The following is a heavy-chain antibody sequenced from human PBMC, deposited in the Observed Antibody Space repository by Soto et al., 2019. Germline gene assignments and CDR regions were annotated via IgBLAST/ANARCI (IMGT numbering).Heavy chain of an antibody. J-gene: IGHJ4*02. CDR1: GFTFSSYG. V-gene: IGHV3-30*18. Sequence: GGSLRVSCAASGFTFSSYGMHWVRQAPGKGLEWVAVISYDGSNKYYADSVKGRFTISRDNSKNTLYLQMNSLRAEDTAVYYCEKDDPFSHWVNFDYWGQGTSGTVS. CDR3: EKDDPFSHWVNFDY. CDR2: ISYDGSNK. D-gene: IGHD7-27*01.